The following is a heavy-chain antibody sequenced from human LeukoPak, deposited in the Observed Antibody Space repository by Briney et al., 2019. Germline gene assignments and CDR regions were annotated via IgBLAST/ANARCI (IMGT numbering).Heavy chain of an antibody. CDR3: TTGTWIQLWLADY. J-gene: IGHJ4*02. CDR2: IKSKSDDGTA. CDR1: GLSFSKAW. Sequence: GGSLRLSCAASGLSFSKAWMSWVRQAPGKGLEWVGRIKSKSDDGTAVYTAPVKGRFTISRDDSKDTLYLQMNSLKTEDTAVYYCTTGTWIQLWLADYWGQGTLVTVSS. D-gene: IGHD5-18*01. V-gene: IGHV3-15*01.